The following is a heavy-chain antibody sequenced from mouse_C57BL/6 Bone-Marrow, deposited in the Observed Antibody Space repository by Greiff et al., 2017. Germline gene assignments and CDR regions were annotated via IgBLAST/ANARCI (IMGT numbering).Heavy chain of an antibody. Sequence: VQLKESGPGLVQPSQSLSITCPVSGFSLTSYGVHWVRQSPGKGLEWLGVIWRGGSTDYNADFMFRLSITKDNSKSQVFFKMNSMQADDTAIYYCAKNGGAWYFDVWGTGTTVTVSS. CDR3: AKNGGAWYFDV. CDR2: IWRGGST. CDR1: GFSLTSYG. J-gene: IGHJ1*03. D-gene: IGHD1-1*02. V-gene: IGHV2-5*01.